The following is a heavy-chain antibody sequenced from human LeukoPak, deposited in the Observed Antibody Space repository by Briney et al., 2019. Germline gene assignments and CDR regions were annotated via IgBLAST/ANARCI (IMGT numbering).Heavy chain of an antibody. D-gene: IGHD3-3*02. CDR2: INSGGSSS. Sequence: GGSLRLSCAASGFTFSTYWMHWVRQAPGKGLVWVSLINSGGSSSNYADSVKGRFTISRDNAKNTLYLQMDSLRTEDTAVYYCARGKAPTAFNCLDPWGQGTLVTVSS. CDR1: GFTFSTYW. V-gene: IGHV3-74*01. CDR3: ARGKAPTAFNCLDP. J-gene: IGHJ5*02.